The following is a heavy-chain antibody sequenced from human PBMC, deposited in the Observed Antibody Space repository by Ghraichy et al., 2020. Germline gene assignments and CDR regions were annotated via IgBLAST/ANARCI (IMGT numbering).Heavy chain of an antibody. J-gene: IGHJ6*02. CDR2: ISAYNGNT. D-gene: IGHD3-3*01. Sequence: ASVKVSCKASGYTFTSYGISWVRQAPGQGLEWMGWISAYNGNTNYAQKLQGRVTMTTDTSTSTAFMELRSLRSDDTAVYYCATSQITIFGVVMDVWGQGTTVTVSS. V-gene: IGHV1-18*01. CDR3: ATSQITIFGVVMDV. CDR1: GYTFTSYG.